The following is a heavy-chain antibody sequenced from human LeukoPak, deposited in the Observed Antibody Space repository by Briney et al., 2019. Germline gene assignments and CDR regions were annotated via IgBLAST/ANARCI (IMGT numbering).Heavy chain of an antibody. CDR1: GGSFSGYY. CDR3: ARGPSGDGLDY. V-gene: IGHV4-34*01. Sequence: SETLSLTCAVYGGSFSGYYWSWIRQPPGKGLEWIGEINHSGSTNYNLSLKSRVTISVDTSKNQFSLKLSSVTAADTAVYYCARGPSGDGLDYWGQGTLVTVSS. D-gene: IGHD5-24*01. CDR2: INHSGST. J-gene: IGHJ4*02.